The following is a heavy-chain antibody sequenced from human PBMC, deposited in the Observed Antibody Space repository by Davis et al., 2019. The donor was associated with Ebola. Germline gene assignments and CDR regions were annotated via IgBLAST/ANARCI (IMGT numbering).Heavy chain of an antibody. J-gene: IGHJ3*02. Sequence: GESLKISCAASGFTFSSYWMHWVRQAPGKGLVWVSRINSDGSSTSYADSVKGRFTISRDNAKNMLYLQMNSLRAEDTAVYYCAREGMYYDILTGYYIGAFDIWGQGTMVTVSS. CDR3: AREGMYYDILTGYYIGAFDI. CDR2: INSDGSST. D-gene: IGHD3-9*01. CDR1: GFTFSSYW. V-gene: IGHV3-74*01.